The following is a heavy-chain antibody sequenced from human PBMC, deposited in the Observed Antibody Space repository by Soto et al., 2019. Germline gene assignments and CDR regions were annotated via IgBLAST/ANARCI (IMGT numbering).Heavy chain of an antibody. J-gene: IGHJ2*01. CDR1: GFTFSSYA. Sequence: EVQLLESGGGLVQPGGSLRLSCAASGFTFSSYAMSWVRQAPGKGLEWVSAISGSGGSTYYADSVKGRFTISRDNSNNTLYLQMNSLRAEDTAVYYCAKDQSDLHWYFDLWGRGTLVTVSS. V-gene: IGHV3-23*01. CDR3: AKDQSDLHWYFDL. CDR2: ISGSGGST.